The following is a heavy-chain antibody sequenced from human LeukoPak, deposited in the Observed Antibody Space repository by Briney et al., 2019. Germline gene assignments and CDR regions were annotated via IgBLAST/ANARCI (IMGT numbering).Heavy chain of an antibody. D-gene: IGHD2-8*01. Sequence: SQTLSLTCAISGDSVTSNSAVWNWIRQPPLRGLEWLGRTYYRSQWYSAYAVSVKSRITMNPDTSTNHLSLLLHSLTPEDTAVYYCARHDINPGCFDPWGQGTLVPVSS. J-gene: IGHJ5*02. CDR3: ARHDINPGCFDP. V-gene: IGHV6-1*01. CDR2: TYYRSQWYS. CDR1: GDSVTSNSAV.